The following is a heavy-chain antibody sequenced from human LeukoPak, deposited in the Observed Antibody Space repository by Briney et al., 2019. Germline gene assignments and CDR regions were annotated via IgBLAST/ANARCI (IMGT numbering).Heavy chain of an antibody. CDR3: ARDNYYESSGYYDDY. Sequence: ASVKVSCKASGYTFTSYGISWVRQAPGQGLEWMGWISAYNGNTNYAQKLQGRVTMTTDTSTSTAYMELRSLRSDDTAVYYCARDNYYESSGYYDDYWGQGTLVTVSS. CDR1: GYTFTSYG. J-gene: IGHJ4*02. CDR2: ISAYNGNT. V-gene: IGHV1-18*01. D-gene: IGHD3-22*01.